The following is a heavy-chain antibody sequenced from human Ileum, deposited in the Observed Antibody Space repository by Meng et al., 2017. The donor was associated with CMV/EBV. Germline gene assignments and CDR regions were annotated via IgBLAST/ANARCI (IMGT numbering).Heavy chain of an antibody. Sequence: ASVKVSCKTSGYTFTTYWIHWVRQAPGQGLEWVGWINTKSGATNSVQKFQGRVTMTRDTSITTVYMELNSLRSDDTAVYYCARGDGEPTDYWGQGTLVTVSS. CDR1: GYTFTTYW. J-gene: IGHJ4*02. V-gene: IGHV1-2*02. CDR2: INTKSGAT. CDR3: ARGDGEPTDY. D-gene: IGHD3-10*01.